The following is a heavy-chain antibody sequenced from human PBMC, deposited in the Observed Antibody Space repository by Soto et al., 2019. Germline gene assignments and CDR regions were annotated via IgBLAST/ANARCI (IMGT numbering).Heavy chain of an antibody. CDR3: ARDHQTKPYSGSYDAFDI. V-gene: IGHV3-7*01. Sequence: GGSLRLSCAASGFTFSSYWMSWVRQAPGKGLEWVANIKQDGSEKYYVGSVKGRFTISRDNAKNSLFLQMNSLRAEETAVYYCARDHQTKPYSGSYDAFDIWGQGTMVTVSS. D-gene: IGHD1-26*01. CDR1: GFTFSSYW. J-gene: IGHJ3*02. CDR2: IKQDGSEK.